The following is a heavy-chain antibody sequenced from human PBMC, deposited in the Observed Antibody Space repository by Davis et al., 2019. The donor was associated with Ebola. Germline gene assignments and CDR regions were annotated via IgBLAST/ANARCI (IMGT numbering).Heavy chain of an antibody. CDR3: ARGRGHYESSGGDF. CDR2: INPSGGST. D-gene: IGHD3-22*01. Sequence: ASVKVSCKASGYTFTTYYIHWVRQAPGQGLEWMGIINPSGGSTTYAQKFQGRVTMTRDTSTGTVYMELSSLRSEDTAVYYCARGRGHYESSGGDFWGQGTLVTVSS. J-gene: IGHJ4*02. V-gene: IGHV1-46*01. CDR1: GYTFTTYY.